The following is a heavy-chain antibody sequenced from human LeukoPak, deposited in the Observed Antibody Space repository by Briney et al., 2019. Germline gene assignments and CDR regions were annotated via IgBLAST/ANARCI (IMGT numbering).Heavy chain of an antibody. V-gene: IGHV4-38-2*02. J-gene: IGHJ4*02. CDR2: IFHNGNT. Sequence: SETLSLTCTVSGYSISSDYYWGWIRQPPGKGLEWIGNIFHNGNTYYNPSLKSRVTMSIDTSKKQFSLKLRTATAADTAVYYCARLYILTGYYSWDYWGQGTLVTVSS. CDR3: ARLYILTGYYSWDY. D-gene: IGHD3-9*01. CDR1: GYSISSDYY.